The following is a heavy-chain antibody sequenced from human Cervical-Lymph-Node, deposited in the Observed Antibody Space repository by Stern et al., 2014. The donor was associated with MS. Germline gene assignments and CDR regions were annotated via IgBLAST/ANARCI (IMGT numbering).Heavy chain of an antibody. CDR2: INGDGSST. CDR3: ARDHHYGDYVPSDY. Sequence: EVQLVESGGGLVQPGGSLRLSCAASGFTFSSYWMHWVRQAPGKGLVWVSRINGDGSSTAYADSVKGRFTISRDNAKKTVYLQMNSLRAEDTAVYYCARDHHYGDYVPSDYWGQGTLVTVSS. CDR1: GFTFSSYW. J-gene: IGHJ4*02. D-gene: IGHD4-17*01. V-gene: IGHV3-74*01.